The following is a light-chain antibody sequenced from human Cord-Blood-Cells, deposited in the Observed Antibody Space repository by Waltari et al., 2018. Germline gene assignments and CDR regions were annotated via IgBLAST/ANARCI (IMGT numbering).Light chain of an antibody. CDR3: QQSYSTPRYT. J-gene: IGKJ2*01. V-gene: IGKV1-39*01. CDR1: QSISSY. Sequence: DIQMTHAPSSLSASVGDRVTITCRASQSISSYLTWYQQKPGKAPKLLIYAASSLQSGVPSRFIGSGSGTDFTLTISSLQPEDFATYYCQQSYSTPRYTFGQGTKLEIK. CDR2: AAS.